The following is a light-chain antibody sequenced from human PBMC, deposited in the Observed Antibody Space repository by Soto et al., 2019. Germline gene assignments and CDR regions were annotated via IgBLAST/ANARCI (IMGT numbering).Light chain of an antibody. V-gene: IGLV2-14*01. Sequence: QSVLTQPASVSGSPGQSITISCTGTSSDVGGYNYVSWYQQHPGKAPKLMIYEVSNRPSGVSNRFSGSKSGNTASLTISGLQAEEEADYYCSSYTSSSTLVFGPRTKVTVL. CDR2: EVS. CDR1: SSDVGGYNY. CDR3: SSYTSSSTLV. J-gene: IGLJ1*01.